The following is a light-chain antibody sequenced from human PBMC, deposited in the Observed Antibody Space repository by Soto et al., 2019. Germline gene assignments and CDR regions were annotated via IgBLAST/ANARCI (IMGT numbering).Light chain of an antibody. Sequence: DIVMTQSPDSLAVSLGERATINCKSIQSVLYSSNTKNYLAWYQQKPGQPPKLLIYWASTRESGVPGRFSGSGSGTEFTLTISSLQAEDVAVYHCQQYYSSPCTFGQGTKVEIK. J-gene: IGKJ1*01. V-gene: IGKV4-1*01. CDR3: QQYYSSPCT. CDR2: WAS. CDR1: QSVLYSSNTKNY.